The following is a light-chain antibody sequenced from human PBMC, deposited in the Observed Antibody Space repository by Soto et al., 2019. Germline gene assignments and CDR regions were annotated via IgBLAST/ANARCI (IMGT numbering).Light chain of an antibody. Sequence: LTQPASVSGSPGQSITISCTGTSSDVGSYNLVSWYQQHPGKAPKLMIYEGSKRPSGVPNRFSGSKSGNTASLTISGLQAEDEADYYCCSYAGSSTFVYVFGTGTKVTVL. V-gene: IGLV2-23*03. J-gene: IGLJ1*01. CDR1: SSDVGSYNL. CDR2: EGS. CDR3: CSYAGSSTFVYV.